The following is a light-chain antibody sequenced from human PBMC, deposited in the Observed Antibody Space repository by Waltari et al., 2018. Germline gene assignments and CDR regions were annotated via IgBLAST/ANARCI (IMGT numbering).Light chain of an antibody. CDR3: QLWDDTNNSGV. CDR1: NIETKS. J-gene: IGLJ3*02. V-gene: IGLV3-21*04. CDR2: YDR. Sequence: YVVTQPPSVSVAPGKTARLTCEGENIETKSVNWYQQKAGHAPVFVMFYDRDRPTGIPERFSGSNSGNTATLTINWVEPGDEADYHCQLWDDTNNSGVFGGGTKLTVL.